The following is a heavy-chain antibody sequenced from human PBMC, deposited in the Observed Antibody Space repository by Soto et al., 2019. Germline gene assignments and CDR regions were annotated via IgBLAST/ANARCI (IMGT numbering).Heavy chain of an antibody. CDR2: IKSKTDGGTT. Sequence: EVQLVESGGGLVKPGGSLRLSCAASGFTFSNAWMSWVRQAPGKGLEWVGRIKSKTDGGTTGYAAPVKGRFNIPRDDSKNTLYLQMNSLETDDTAVYYCTTEEAIGTTYCCYIDVWGKGTTVTVSS. V-gene: IGHV3-15*01. D-gene: IGHD2-2*02. CDR3: TTEEAIGTTYCCYIDV. J-gene: IGHJ6*03. CDR1: GFTFSNAW.